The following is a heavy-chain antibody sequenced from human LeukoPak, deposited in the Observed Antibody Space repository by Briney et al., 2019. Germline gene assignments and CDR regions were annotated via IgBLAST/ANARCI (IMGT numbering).Heavy chain of an antibody. D-gene: IGHD2-8*01. CDR1: GYTFTGYY. Sequence: ASVKVSCKASGYTFTGYYMHWVRQAPGQGLEWMGWINPNSGGTNCAQKFQGRVTMTRDTSISTAYMELSRLRSDDTAVYYCARGSPLGYCTNGVCQSFDYWGQGTLVTVSS. J-gene: IGHJ4*02. CDR3: ARGSPLGYCTNGVCQSFDY. V-gene: IGHV1-2*02. CDR2: INPNSGGT.